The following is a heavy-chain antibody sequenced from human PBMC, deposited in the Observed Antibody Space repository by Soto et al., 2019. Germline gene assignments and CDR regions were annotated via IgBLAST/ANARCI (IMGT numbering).Heavy chain of an antibody. D-gene: IGHD3-10*01. Sequence: PSETLSLTCTVSGGSISSSSYYWGWIRQPPGKGLEWIGSIYYSGSTYYNPSLKSRVTISVDTSKNQFSLKLSSVTAADTAVYYCARHVLVVRGVMYYYYGMDVWGQGTTVTVSS. CDR2: IYYSGST. CDR1: GGSISSSSYY. CDR3: ARHVLVVRGVMYYYYGMDV. J-gene: IGHJ6*02. V-gene: IGHV4-39*01.